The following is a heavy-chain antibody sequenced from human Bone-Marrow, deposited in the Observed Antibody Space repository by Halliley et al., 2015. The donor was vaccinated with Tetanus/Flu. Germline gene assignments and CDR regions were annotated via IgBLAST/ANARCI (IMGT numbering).Heavy chain of an antibody. Sequence: WVSRIDKDESSRSYADSGKGRFTISRDNAKNTLYLQMNSLRAEDTAVYYCARVEDYYDSSGYDYWGQGTLVTVSS. D-gene: IGHD3-22*01. CDR3: ARVEDYYDSSGYDY. J-gene: IGHJ4*02. CDR2: IDKDESSR. V-gene: IGHV3-74*01.